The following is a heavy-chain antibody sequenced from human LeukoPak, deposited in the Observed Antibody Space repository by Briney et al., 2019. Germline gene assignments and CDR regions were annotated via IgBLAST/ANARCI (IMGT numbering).Heavy chain of an antibody. Sequence: PGGSLRLSCAASGFTVSSNYMSWVRQAPGKGLEWVSVIYSGGSTYYADSVKGRFTISRDNSKNTLYLQMNSLRAEDTAVYYCAKDLKKQWLDNWFDPWGQGTLVTVSS. CDR3: AKDLKKQWLDNWFDP. CDR1: GFTVSSNY. V-gene: IGHV3-53*05. D-gene: IGHD6-19*01. CDR2: IYSGGST. J-gene: IGHJ5*02.